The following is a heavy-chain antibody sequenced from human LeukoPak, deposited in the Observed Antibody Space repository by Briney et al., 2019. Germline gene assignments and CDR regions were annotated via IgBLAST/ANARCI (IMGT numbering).Heavy chain of an antibody. J-gene: IGHJ4*02. V-gene: IGHV3-7*01. Sequence: GGSLRLSCAASGFTFSNYWMSWVRQAPGKGLEWVANINQDGSEKYYVDSVKGRFTISRDNARSSLYLQMNSLRVEDTAVYYCARVQGSSGPGIFEYWGQGSLVPVSS. CDR3: ARVQGSSGPGIFEY. D-gene: IGHD6-19*01. CDR1: GFTFSNYW. CDR2: INQDGSEK.